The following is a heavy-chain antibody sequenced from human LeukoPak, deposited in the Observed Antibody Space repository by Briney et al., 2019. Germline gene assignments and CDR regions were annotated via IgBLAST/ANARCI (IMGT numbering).Heavy chain of an antibody. CDR1: GFTFSRYW. CDR2: MNEDGTRK. CDR3: ASDFGGIDDY. J-gene: IGHJ4*02. D-gene: IGHD4-23*01. V-gene: IGHV3-74*01. Sequence: GGSLRLSCAASGFTFSRYWMHWVRQAPGKGLVWVSRMNEDGTRKDYADSVKGRFTIFRDNDKNILYLQMNRLGPDDTAVYFCASDFGGIDDYWGRGTLFNVSS.